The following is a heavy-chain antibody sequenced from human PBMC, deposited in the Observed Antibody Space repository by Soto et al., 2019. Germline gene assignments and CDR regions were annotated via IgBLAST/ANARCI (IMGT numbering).Heavy chain of an antibody. CDR3: ARDLYSSSY. V-gene: IGHV3-33*01. CDR1: GFTFSSYG. Sequence: PGGSLRLSCAASGFTFSSYGMHCVRQAPGKGLEWLAVIWYDGSNTYYADSVKGRFTISRDNSKNTLYLQMNSLRAEDTAVYYCARDLYSSSYWGQGTLVTVSS. J-gene: IGHJ4*02. CDR2: IWYDGSNT. D-gene: IGHD6-6*01.